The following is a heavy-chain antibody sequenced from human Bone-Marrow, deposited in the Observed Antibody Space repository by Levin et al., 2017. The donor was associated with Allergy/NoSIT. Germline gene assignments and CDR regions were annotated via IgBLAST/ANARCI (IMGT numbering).Heavy chain of an antibody. CDR2: INHSGST. V-gene: IGHV4-34*01. J-gene: IGHJ5*02. CDR3: ARGQATIAAAGTGWFDP. CDR1: GGSFSGYY. Sequence: SETLSLTCAVYGGSFSGYYWSWIRQPPGKGLEWIGEINHSGSTNYNPSLKSRVTISVDTSKNQFSLKLSSVTAADTAVYYCARGQATIAAAGTGWFDPWGQGTLVTVSS. D-gene: IGHD6-13*01.